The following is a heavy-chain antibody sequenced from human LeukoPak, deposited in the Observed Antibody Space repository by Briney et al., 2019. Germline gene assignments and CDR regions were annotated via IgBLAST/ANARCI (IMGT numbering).Heavy chain of an antibody. D-gene: IGHD5-24*01. J-gene: IGHJ4*02. V-gene: IGHV1-46*01. CDR3: AGVWGAERWLQLRFDY. CDR2: INPSGGST. CDR1: GYTFTSYD. Sequence: ASVKVSCKASGYTFTSYDMHWVRQAPGQGLEWMGIINPSGGSTNYAQKFQGRVTITADESTSTAYMELSSLRSEDTAVYYCAGVWGAERWLQLRFDYWGQGTLVTVSS.